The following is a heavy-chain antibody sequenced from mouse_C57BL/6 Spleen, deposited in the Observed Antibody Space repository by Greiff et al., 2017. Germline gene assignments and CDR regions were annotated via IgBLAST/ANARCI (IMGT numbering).Heavy chain of an antibody. CDR1: GYSITSGYY. D-gene: IGHD2-1*01. J-gene: IGHJ3*01. V-gene: IGHV3-6*01. CDR3: AQDGNYAWFAY. Sequence: EVKLVESGPGLVKPSQSLSLTCSVTGYSITSGYYWNWIRQFPGNKLEWMGYISYDGSNNYNPSLKNRISITRDTSKNQFFLKLNSVTTEDTATYYCAQDGNYAWFAYWGQGTLVTVSA. CDR2: ISYDGSN.